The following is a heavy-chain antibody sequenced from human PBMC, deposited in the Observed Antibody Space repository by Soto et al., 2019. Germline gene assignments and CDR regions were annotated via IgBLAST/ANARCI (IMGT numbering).Heavy chain of an antibody. CDR3: ARGYSGYLAWFDP. V-gene: IGHV1-69*02. Sequence: SVKVSCKASGGAFISYTINWVRQAPGRRLEWMGRIIPILNVTNCAQTFQGRVTITADKSTSTAYMELSSLRSEDTAVYYCARGYSGYLAWFDPWGQGTLVTVSS. CDR1: GGAFISYT. D-gene: IGHD5-12*01. J-gene: IGHJ5*02. CDR2: IIPILNVT.